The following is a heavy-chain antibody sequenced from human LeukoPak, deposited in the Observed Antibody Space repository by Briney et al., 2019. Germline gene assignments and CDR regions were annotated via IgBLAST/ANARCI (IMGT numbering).Heavy chain of an antibody. D-gene: IGHD3-22*01. Sequence: PSETLSLTCTVSGGSISSSSYYWSWIRQPAGKGLEWIGRIYTSGSTNYNPSLKSRVTISVDTSKNQFSLKLSSVTAADTAVYYCARNSGLLTDFQHWGQGTLVTVSS. CDR3: ARNSGLLTDFQH. CDR1: GGSISSSSYY. V-gene: IGHV4-61*02. CDR2: IYTSGST. J-gene: IGHJ1*01.